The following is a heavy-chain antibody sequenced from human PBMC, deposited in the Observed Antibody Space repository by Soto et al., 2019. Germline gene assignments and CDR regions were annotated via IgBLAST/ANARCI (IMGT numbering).Heavy chain of an antibody. Sequence: SETLSLTCTVSGGSISSYYWSWIRQPPGKGLEWIGYIYYSGSTNYNPSLKSRVTISVDTSKNQFSLKLSSVTAADTAVYYCARDYSGYCSSTSCYTGYNWFDPWGQGTLVTVS. CDR3: ARDYSGYCSSTSCYTGYNWFDP. CDR2: IYYSGST. CDR1: GGSISSYY. V-gene: IGHV4-59*01. D-gene: IGHD2-2*02. J-gene: IGHJ5*02.